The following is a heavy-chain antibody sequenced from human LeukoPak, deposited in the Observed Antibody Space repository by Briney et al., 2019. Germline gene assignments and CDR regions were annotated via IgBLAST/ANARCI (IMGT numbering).Heavy chain of an antibody. Sequence: SETLSLTCSVSGGSISTYYWSWIRQPPGRGLEWIGYIYNSGSTNYSPSLKSRVTISMDTSKNQLSLQLTSVTAADTAVYYCAGHGGFLEWLFSFDSWGQGTLVTVSS. CDR3: AGHGGFLEWLFSFDS. J-gene: IGHJ4*02. V-gene: IGHV4-59*08. CDR2: IYNSGST. CDR1: GGSISTYY. D-gene: IGHD3-3*01.